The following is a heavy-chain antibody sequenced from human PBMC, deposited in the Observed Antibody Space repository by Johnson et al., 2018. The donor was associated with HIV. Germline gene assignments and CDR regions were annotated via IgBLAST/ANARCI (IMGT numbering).Heavy chain of an antibody. CDR3: AKERGYSSGWYIRSGDDAFDI. V-gene: IGHV3-30*04. J-gene: IGHJ3*02. CDR1: GFTFSSYA. CDR2: RSFDGGNR. D-gene: IGHD6-19*01. Sequence: QVQLVESGGGEVQPGRSLRLSCAASGFTFSSYAMHWVRQAPGKGLEWVTLRSFDGGNRYYADSVKGRFTMARDNSKNTLYLQMNSLRAEDTAVYYCAKERGYSSGWYIRSGDDAFDIWGQGTMVTVSS.